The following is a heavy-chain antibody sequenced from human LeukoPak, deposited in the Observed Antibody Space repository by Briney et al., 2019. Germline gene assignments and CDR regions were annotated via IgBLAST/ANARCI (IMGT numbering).Heavy chain of an antibody. CDR1: GGSISSYY. V-gene: IGHV4-59*08. CDR3: ASKSYYYDSSGARSAFDI. J-gene: IGHJ3*02. CDR2: IYYSGST. D-gene: IGHD3-22*01. Sequence: SETLSLTCTVSGGSISSYYWSWIRQPPGKGLEWIGYIYYSGSTNYNPSLKSRVTISVDTSKNQFSLKLSSVTAADTAVYYCASKSYYYDSSGARSAFDIWGQGTMVTVSS.